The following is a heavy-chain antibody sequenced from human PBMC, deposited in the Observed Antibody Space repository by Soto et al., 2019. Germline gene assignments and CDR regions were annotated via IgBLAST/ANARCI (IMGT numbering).Heavy chain of an antibody. J-gene: IGHJ4*02. CDR1: GFIVSSSY. CDR2: IYADGRT. Sequence: DVQLVETGEGLIQPGRSLRLSCAASGFIVSSSYMTWVRQAPGKGLEWVSVIYADGRTYYADSVKGRFTIYRDNSKNTLYLKMNRLSAEDTAVYYCARCGGLYSQCYIDWWGQGTLVTVSS. CDR3: ARCGGLYSQCYIDW. V-gene: IGHV3-53*02. D-gene: IGHD2-8*01.